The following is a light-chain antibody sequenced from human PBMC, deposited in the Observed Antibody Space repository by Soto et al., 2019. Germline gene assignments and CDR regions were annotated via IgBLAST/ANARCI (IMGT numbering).Light chain of an antibody. V-gene: IGKV3-15*01. CDR1: QSVNSN. J-gene: IGKJ4*01. CDR2: GAS. Sequence: EILMTPSPATLSVSPVERATLSCRASQSVNSNFAWYQQKPGQAPRLLIYGASTRATGIPARFSGTGSGTEFTLTISSLQSEDFAVYYCQQYNNWPLTFGGGTKVDIK. CDR3: QQYNNWPLT.